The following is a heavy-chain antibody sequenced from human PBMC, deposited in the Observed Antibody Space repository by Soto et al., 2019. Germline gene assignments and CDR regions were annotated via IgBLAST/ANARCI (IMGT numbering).Heavy chain of an antibody. CDR1: GGFI. CDR2: IYYSGST. J-gene: IGHJ4*02. CDR3: ARVYAYYFDY. V-gene: IGHV4-59*01. D-gene: IGHD2-8*01. Sequence: PSETLSLTCTVSGGFIWGWIRQPPGKGLEWIGYIYYSGSTNYNPSLKSRVTISVDTSKNQFSLKLSSVTAADTAVYYCARVYAYYFDYWGQGTLVTVSS.